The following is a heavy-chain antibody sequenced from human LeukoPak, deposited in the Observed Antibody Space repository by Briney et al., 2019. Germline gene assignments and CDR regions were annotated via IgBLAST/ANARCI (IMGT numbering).Heavy chain of an antibody. J-gene: IGHJ4*02. CDR1: GFTFSSYG. V-gene: IGHV3-33*01. D-gene: IGHD4-11*01. CDR2: IWYDGSNK. CDR3: ARIPKTTYFDY. Sequence: GGSLRLSCAASGFTFSSYGMHWVRQAPGKWLEWVAVIWYDGSNKYYADSVKGRFTISRDNSKNTLYLQMNSLRAEDTAVYYCARIPKTTYFDYWGQGTLVTVSS.